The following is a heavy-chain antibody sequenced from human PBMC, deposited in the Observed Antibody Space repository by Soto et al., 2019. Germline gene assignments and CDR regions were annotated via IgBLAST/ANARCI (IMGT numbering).Heavy chain of an antibody. J-gene: IGHJ4*02. CDR3: GACHRTMLKPGFDY. V-gene: IGHV3-7*01. CDR1: GFTFTSFW. D-gene: IGHD3-16*01. CDR2: IEPDGSGR. Sequence: GGSLRLSCAASGFTFTSFWMSWVPQAPGKGLEWAPNIEPDGSGRYYVDSVRGRFTISSDNAKTSLYLQMTSLGAEDTAVYYCGACHRTMLKPGFDYSGQGTLVTSPQ.